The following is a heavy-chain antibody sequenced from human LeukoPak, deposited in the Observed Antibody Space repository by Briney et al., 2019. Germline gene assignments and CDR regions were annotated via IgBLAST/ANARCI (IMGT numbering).Heavy chain of an antibody. J-gene: IGHJ1*01. CDR1: GGSISSYY. V-gene: IGHV4-59*01. CDR3: ARGPGRAYFQH. D-gene: IGHD2-15*01. Sequence: KTSETLSLTCTVSGGSISSYYWSWIRQPPGKGLEWIGYIYYSGSTNYNPSLKSRVTISVDTSKNQFSLKLSSVTAADTAVYYCARGPGRAYFQHWGQGTLDTVSS. CDR2: IYYSGST.